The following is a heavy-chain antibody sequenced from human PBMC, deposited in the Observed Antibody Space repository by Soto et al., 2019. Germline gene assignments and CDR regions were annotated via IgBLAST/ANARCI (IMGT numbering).Heavy chain of an antibody. V-gene: IGHV3-48*01. Sequence: GGSLRLSCAASGFTFSSYSMNWVRQAPGKGLEWVSYISSSSSTIYYADSVKGRFTISRDNAKNSLYLQMNSLRAEDTAVYYCARGPQWLVRVDAFDIWGQGTMVTVSS. D-gene: IGHD6-19*01. J-gene: IGHJ3*02. CDR2: ISSSSSTI. CDR3: ARGPQWLVRVDAFDI. CDR1: GFTFSSYS.